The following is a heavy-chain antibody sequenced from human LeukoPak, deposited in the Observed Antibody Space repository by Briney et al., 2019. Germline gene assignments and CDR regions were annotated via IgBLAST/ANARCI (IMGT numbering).Heavy chain of an antibody. CDR2: ISAYNGNT. Sequence: ASVKVSCKASGYTFTSYAIHWVRQAPGQRLEWMGWISAYNGNTNYAQKLQGRVTMTTDTSTGTAYMELRSLRSDDTAVYYCARDSHDYGQYFDYWGQGTLVTVSS. CDR1: GYTFTSYA. J-gene: IGHJ4*02. D-gene: IGHD4-17*01. CDR3: ARDSHDYGQYFDY. V-gene: IGHV1-18*01.